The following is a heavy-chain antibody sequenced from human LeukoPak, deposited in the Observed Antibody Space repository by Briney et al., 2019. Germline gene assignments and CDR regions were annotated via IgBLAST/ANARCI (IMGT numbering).Heavy chain of an antibody. CDR2: IKQDGSEK. CDR3: AGGRDVYRY. CDR1: GFTFSSYW. V-gene: IGHV3-7*01. D-gene: IGHD5-24*01. Sequence: GGSLKLSCAASGFTFSSYWMTWVRQAPGKGLEWVANIKQDGSEKYYVDSVKGRFTISRDNAKNSLYLQMNSLRAEDTAVYYCAGGRDVYRYWGQGTLVTVSS. J-gene: IGHJ4*02.